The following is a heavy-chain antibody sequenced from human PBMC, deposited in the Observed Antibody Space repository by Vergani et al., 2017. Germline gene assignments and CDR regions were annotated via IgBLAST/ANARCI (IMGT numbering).Heavy chain of an antibody. V-gene: IGHV1-69*01. Sequence: QVQLVQSGAEVKKPGSSVKVSCKASGGTFSSYAISWVRQAPGQGLEWMGGIIPIFGTANYAQKFQGRVTITADESTSTAYMELSSLRSEDTAVYYCARAKTKGYCSSTSCYNXFDPWGQGTLVTVSS. J-gene: IGHJ5*02. CDR2: IIPIFGTA. CDR3: ARAKTKGYCSSTSCYNXFDP. D-gene: IGHD2-2*01. CDR1: GGTFSSYA.